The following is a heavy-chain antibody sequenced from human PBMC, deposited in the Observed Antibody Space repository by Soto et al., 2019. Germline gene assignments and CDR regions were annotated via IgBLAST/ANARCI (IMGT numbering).Heavy chain of an antibody. Sequence: EVQLVESGGGLVQPGGSLRRACAASGFPFSIYSMNWVRQAPGKGLEWFSYITSDTITIKYADSVKGRFTISRDNAKNSLYLQMTSLRDEDTAVYFCARSVEGHFDYWGQGTVVTVSS. J-gene: IGHJ4*02. D-gene: IGHD6-19*01. CDR1: GFPFSIYS. V-gene: IGHV3-48*02. CDR2: ITSDTITI. CDR3: ARSVEGHFDY.